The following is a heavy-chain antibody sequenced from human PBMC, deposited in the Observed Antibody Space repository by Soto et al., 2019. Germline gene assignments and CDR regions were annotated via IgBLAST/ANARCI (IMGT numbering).Heavy chain of an antibody. D-gene: IGHD6-19*01. Sequence: GESLKISCKGSGYSFTSYWIGWVRQMPGKGLEWMGIIYPGDSDTRYSPSFQGQVAFSADKSISTAYLQWSGLKASDTAIYYCARRLSTGWFFDFWGQGTRVTVSS. CDR3: ARRLSTGWFFDF. V-gene: IGHV5-51*01. CDR2: IYPGDSDT. J-gene: IGHJ4*02. CDR1: GYSFTSYW.